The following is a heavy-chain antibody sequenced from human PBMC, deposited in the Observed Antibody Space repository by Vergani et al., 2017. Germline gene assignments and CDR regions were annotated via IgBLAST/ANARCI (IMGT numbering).Heavy chain of an antibody. V-gene: IGHV4-39*07. CDR3: ARSSHWEWLLYSLYGMDV. CDR2: IYYSGST. J-gene: IGHJ6*02. CDR1: GGSISSSSYY. D-gene: IGHD3-3*01. Sequence: QLQLQESGPGLVKPSETLSLTCTVSGGSISSSSYYWGWIRQPPGKGLEWIGSIYYSGSTYYNPSLKSRVTISVDTSKNQFSLTLSAVTAADTVVYYCARSSHWEWLLYSLYGMDVWGQGTTVTVSS.